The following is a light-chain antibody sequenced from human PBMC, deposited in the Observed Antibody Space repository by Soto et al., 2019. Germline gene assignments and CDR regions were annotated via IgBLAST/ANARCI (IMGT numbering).Light chain of an antibody. Sequence: IQLTQSPSSLSASVGDRVTITCRASQGISSYLAWYQQKPGKAPKLLIYAASTLQSGVPSRFSGSGSGTDFTLTISSLQTEDFATYYCQHYNNFSPRTFGQGTKVEIK. CDR3: QHYNNFSPRT. CDR2: AAS. CDR1: QGISSY. V-gene: IGKV1-9*01. J-gene: IGKJ1*01.